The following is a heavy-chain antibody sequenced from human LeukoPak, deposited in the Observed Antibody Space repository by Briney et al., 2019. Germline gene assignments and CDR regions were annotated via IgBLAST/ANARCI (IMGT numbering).Heavy chain of an antibody. D-gene: IGHD2-15*01. Sequence: GRSLRLSCAASGFTFSSYAMSWVRQAPGKGLEWVSAISGSGGSTYYADSVKGRFTISRDNSKKMLYLQMNSLRAEDTAVYYCAKDGRYCSGGSCYSSYWGQGTLVTVSS. CDR2: ISGSGGST. CDR3: AKDGRYCSGGSCYSSY. CDR1: GFTFSSYA. V-gene: IGHV3-23*01. J-gene: IGHJ4*02.